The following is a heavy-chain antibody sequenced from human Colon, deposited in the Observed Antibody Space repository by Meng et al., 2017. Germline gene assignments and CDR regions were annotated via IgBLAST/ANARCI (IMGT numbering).Heavy chain of an antibody. Sequence: SETLSLTCAISGDSVSSNSAAWNWIRQSPSRGLEWLGRTYYRSEWYHDYAVSLKSRITINSDTSKNQFSLHLNSLTPEDTAVYYCASGWALDSWGQGTLVTVSS. CDR3: ASGWALDS. CDR1: GDSVSSNSAA. J-gene: IGHJ4*02. V-gene: IGHV6-1*01. CDR2: TYYRSEWYH. D-gene: IGHD3-16*01.